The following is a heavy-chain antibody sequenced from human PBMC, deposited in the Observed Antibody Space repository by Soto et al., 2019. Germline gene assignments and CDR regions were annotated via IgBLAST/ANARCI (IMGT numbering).Heavy chain of an antibody. Sequence: QVQLVQSGAEVKKPGSSVKVSCKASGGTFSSYAISWVRQAPGQGLEWMGGIIPIFGTANYAQKFQGRVTITADKSTSTAYMELSSLRSEDTAVYYCARGYSDAQGGYYYYGMDVWGQGTTVTVSS. D-gene: IGHD5-18*01. CDR2: IIPIFGTA. CDR1: GGTFSSYA. CDR3: ARGYSDAQGGYYYYGMDV. V-gene: IGHV1-69*06. J-gene: IGHJ6*02.